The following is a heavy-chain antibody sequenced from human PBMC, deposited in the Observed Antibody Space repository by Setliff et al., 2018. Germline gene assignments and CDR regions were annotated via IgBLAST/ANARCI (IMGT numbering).Heavy chain of an antibody. CDR1: GFIFSDFY. CDR2: IKQDGSTK. Sequence: GGSLRLSCAASGFIFSDFYMSWVRQAPGKGLEWVADIKQDGSTKYYLDSVKGRFTISRDNAKRSLYLQMNGLRADDTGVYYCVRDDADNYDAFDNWGQGTLVTVSS. CDR3: VRDDADNYDAFDN. J-gene: IGHJ3*02. V-gene: IGHV3-7*01. D-gene: IGHD3-22*01.